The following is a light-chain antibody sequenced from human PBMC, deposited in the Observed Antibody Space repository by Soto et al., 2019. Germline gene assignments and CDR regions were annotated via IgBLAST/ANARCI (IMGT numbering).Light chain of an antibody. CDR3: ASWDTDVSAV. CDR2: DDD. CDR1: IFDVGNNF. J-gene: IGLJ2*01. V-gene: IGLV1-51*01. Sequence: QSVLTQPPSESAAPGKKVTISCSGTIFDVGNNFVSWYQHFPGTAPKLLIYDDDRRPSGIPDRFSASKSGTSATLRIARVQTGDDADYYCASWDTDVSAVFGGGIKLTVL.